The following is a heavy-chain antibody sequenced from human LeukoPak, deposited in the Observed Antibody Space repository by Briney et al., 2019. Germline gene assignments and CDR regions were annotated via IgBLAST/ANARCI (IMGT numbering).Heavy chain of an antibody. CDR3: TRGGGWLIDI. D-gene: IGHD6-19*01. CDR2: IHYTGRT. V-gene: IGHV4-59*01. J-gene: IGHJ4*02. Sequence: PSETLSLTCTVSGDSISGYYWSWIRQPPGKGLEWIGNIHYTGRTTYNPSLRGRVTMSVDTYKDHFSLSLSSVTAADTAVYFCTRGGGWLIDIWGQGTLITVSS. CDR1: GDSISGYY.